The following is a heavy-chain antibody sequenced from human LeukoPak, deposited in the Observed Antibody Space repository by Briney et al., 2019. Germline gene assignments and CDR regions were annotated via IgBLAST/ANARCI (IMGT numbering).Heavy chain of an antibody. Sequence: KSGGSLRLSCAASGFTFSSYAMSWVRQAPGKGLEWVSSISSSSSYIYYADSVKGRFTISRDNAKNSLYLQMNSLRAEDTAVYYCAKVAATPYLLDYWGQGTLVTVSS. V-gene: IGHV3-21*01. CDR2: ISSSSSYI. CDR3: AKVAATPYLLDY. CDR1: GFTFSSYA. D-gene: IGHD2-15*01. J-gene: IGHJ4*02.